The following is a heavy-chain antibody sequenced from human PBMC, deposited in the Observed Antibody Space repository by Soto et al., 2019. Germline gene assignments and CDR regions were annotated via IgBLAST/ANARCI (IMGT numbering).Heavy chain of an antibody. CDR1: GGSFSGYY. CDR2: INHSGST. Sequence: SETLSLTGAVYGGSFSGYYWCWIRRPPGKGLEWIGEINHSGSTTYNPSLKRRVTIAVDTSRNQFSLKLTSVTAADTAVYYGVRGGHSSSQTAWFDPWGQGTLVTVSS. D-gene: IGHD6-6*01. V-gene: IGHV4-34*01. J-gene: IGHJ5*02. CDR3: VRGGHSSSQTAWFDP.